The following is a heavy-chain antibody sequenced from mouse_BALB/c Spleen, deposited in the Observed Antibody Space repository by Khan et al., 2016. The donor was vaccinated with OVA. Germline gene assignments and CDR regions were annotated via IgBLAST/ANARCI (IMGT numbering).Heavy chain of an antibody. J-gene: IGHJ3*01. Sequence: EVELVESGGDLVKPGGSLKLSCAASGFTFSNYAMSWVRQTPEKRLEWVASISSGGTTYYPDSVKGRFTISRENARNILYMQMNVLRSEDPAMFYCSRDYWFTYWGQGTLVTVSA. CDR1: GFTFSNYA. V-gene: IGHV5-6-5*01. CDR2: ISSGGTT. CDR3: SRDYWFTY. D-gene: IGHD1-1*02.